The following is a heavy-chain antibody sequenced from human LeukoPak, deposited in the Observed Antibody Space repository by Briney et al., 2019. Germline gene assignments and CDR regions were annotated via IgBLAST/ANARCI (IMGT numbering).Heavy chain of an antibody. CDR1: GGTFSSYA. D-gene: IGHD3-22*01. J-gene: IGHJ4*02. Sequence: GASVKVSCKXSGGTFSSYAISWVRQAPGQGLEWMGGIIPIFGTANYAQKFQGRVTITADESTSTAYMELSSLRSEDTAVYYCARSTHYDSSGYYIDYWGQGTLVTVSS. CDR3: ARSTHYDSSGYYIDY. CDR2: IIPIFGTA. V-gene: IGHV1-69*13.